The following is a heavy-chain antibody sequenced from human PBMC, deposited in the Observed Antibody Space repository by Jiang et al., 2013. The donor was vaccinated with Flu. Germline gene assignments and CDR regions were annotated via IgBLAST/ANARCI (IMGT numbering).Heavy chain of an antibody. CDR1: GYTFTAHG. V-gene: IGHV1-18*01. D-gene: IGHD2-2*01. CDR3: ARDGDCSSTNCQAGYNYDSMDV. CDR2: IGGNKGNT. Sequence: GAEVKKPGASVKVSCKASGYTFTAHGITWVRQAPGQGLEWMGWIGGNKGNTNYAEKFQGRVTMTTDTSTSTAYMEVRSLRFDDTAVYYCARDGDCSSTNCQAGYNYDSMDVWGKGTTVTVSS. J-gene: IGHJ6*04.